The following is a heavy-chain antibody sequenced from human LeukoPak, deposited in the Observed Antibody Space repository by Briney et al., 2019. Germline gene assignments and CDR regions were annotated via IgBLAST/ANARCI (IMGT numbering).Heavy chain of an antibody. V-gene: IGHV3-74*01. CDR3: AKLAAPGGYYYYYMDV. CDR2: IDGDWIST. J-gene: IGHJ6*03. CDR1: GFTFSSYW. D-gene: IGHD6-13*01. Sequence: PGGSLRLSCAASGFTFSSYWMHWVRQAPGKGLVWVSRIDGDWISTTYADSVKGRFTISRDNSKNSLYLQMNSLRAEDTALYYCAKLAAPGGYYYYYMDVWGKGPRSPSP.